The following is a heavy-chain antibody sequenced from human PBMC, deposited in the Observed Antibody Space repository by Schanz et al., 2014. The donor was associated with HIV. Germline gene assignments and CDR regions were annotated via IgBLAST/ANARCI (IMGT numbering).Heavy chain of an antibody. J-gene: IGHJ6*02. CDR1: GFTFRNFG. CDR2: IWYDGTNI. CDR3: AKVATWDYYGMDV. Sequence: QEQLVESGGGVVQPGKSLRLSCAASGFTFRNFGMHWVRQAPGKGLEWVAVIWYDGTNIDYADSVKGRFTISRDKAKNSLHLQMNSLRDEDTAVYYCAKVATWDYYGMDVWGQGTMVTVSS. V-gene: IGHV3-33*03.